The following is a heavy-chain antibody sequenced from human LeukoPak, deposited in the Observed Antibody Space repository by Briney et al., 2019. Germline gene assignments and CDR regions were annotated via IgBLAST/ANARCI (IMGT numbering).Heavy chain of an antibody. CDR3: ARDGGDLDY. J-gene: IGHJ4*02. D-gene: IGHD2-21*02. V-gene: IGHV1-18*01. CDR1: GYTFTNYG. Sequence: ASVKVSCRASGYTFTNYGISWVRQAPGQGLEWMGWINAYHGNTNYAQKLQGRVTLTTDTSTSTAYMELKSLRSDDTAVYYCARDGGDLDYWGQGTLVTVSS. CDR2: INAYHGNT.